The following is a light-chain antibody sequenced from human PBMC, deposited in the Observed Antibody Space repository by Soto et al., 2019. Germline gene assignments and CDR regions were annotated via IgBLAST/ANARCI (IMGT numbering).Light chain of an antibody. J-gene: IGKJ4*02. V-gene: IGKV1-5*01. CDR2: DAS. CDR1: QSISSR. Sequence: EIEMTQSPSTLSASLGERVTITCRASQSISSRLAWYQQKPGKAPKLLIYDASSMASGVPSRFSGSGSGTEFTLTINSLQPEDFATYHCQQFNSYPWTFGGGTKVEMK. CDR3: QQFNSYPWT.